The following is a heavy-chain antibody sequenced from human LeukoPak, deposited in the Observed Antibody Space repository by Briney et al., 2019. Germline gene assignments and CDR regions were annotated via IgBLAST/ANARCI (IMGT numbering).Heavy chain of an antibody. CDR3: VKDSSSGSYFDY. CDR2: ISSHGGST. V-gene: IGHV3-64D*06. D-gene: IGHD3-10*01. J-gene: IGHJ4*02. Sequence: PGGTLRLPCSACGLPFRGWAKHRFRWAPGKGLEYVSAISSHGGSTYYADSVKGRFTISRDNSRNTLHLQMSSLRFEHTAVYYCVKDSSSGSYFDYWAQGTLVTVPS. CDR1: GLPFRGWA.